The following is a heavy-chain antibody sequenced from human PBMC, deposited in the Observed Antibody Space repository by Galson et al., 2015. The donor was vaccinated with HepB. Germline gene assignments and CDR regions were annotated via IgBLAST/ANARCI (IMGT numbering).Heavy chain of an antibody. V-gene: IGHV3-30*18. D-gene: IGHD6-19*01. Sequence: SLRLSCAASGFTFSSCAMHWVRQAPGKGLEWVAVISSGGRNEFYADPVRGRFTISRDNAKNTLCLQMNSLRPEDTAVYYCAKARGSGWYEVDYWGQGTLVTVSS. CDR2: ISSGGRNE. CDR3: AKARGSGWYEVDY. J-gene: IGHJ4*02. CDR1: GFTFSSCA.